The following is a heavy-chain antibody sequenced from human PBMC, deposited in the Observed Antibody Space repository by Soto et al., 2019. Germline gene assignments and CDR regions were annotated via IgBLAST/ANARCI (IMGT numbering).Heavy chain of an antibody. D-gene: IGHD3-22*01. Sequence: GGSLRLSCAASGFTFDDYTMHWVRQAPGKGLEWVSLISWDGGSTYYADSVKGRFTISRDNSKNSLYLQMNSLRTEDTALYYCAKDIQILDYYDSSWGMDVWGQGTTVTVSS. CDR2: ISWDGGST. V-gene: IGHV3-43*01. J-gene: IGHJ6*02. CDR1: GFTFDDYT. CDR3: AKDIQILDYYDSSWGMDV.